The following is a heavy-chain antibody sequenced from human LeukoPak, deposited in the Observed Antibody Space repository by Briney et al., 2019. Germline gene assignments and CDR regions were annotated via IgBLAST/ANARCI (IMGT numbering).Heavy chain of an antibody. Sequence: PSETLSLTCTVAGGSISSYYWSWIRQPPGKGLEGIGYIYYSGSTNYNPSLKSRVTISVDTSKNQFSLKLNSVTAADTAVYYCARGQLRLSNCGQGRLVIVSS. V-gene: IGHV4-59*12. J-gene: IGHJ4*02. CDR2: IYYSGST. CDR3: ARGQLRLSN. D-gene: IGHD2-2*01. CDR1: GGSISSYY.